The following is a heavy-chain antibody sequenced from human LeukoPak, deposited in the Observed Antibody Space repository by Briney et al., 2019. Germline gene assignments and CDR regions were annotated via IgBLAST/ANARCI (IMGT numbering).Heavy chain of an antibody. J-gene: IGHJ4*02. D-gene: IGHD2-15*01. CDR2: INHSGST. Sequence: SETLSLTCTVSGGSISSGSYYWSWIRQPPGKGLEWIGEINHSGSTNYNPSLKSRVTISVDTSKNQFSLKLSSVTAADTAVYYCARGVVLDYWGQGTLVTVSS. CDR1: GGSISSGSYY. V-gene: IGHV4-39*07. CDR3: ARGVVLDY.